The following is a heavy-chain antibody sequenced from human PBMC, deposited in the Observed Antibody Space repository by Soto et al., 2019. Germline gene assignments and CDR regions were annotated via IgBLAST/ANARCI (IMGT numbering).Heavy chain of an antibody. CDR1: GGSVSSGSYY. J-gene: IGHJ6*02. D-gene: IGHD2-21*01. CDR3: ASESGGDTAAAYYYYGMDV. V-gene: IGHV4-61*01. Sequence: QVQLQESGPGLVKPSETLSLTCTVSGGSVSSGSYYWSWIRQPPGKGLEWIGYIYYSGSTNYNPSLKCRVTISVDTSKNQFSLKLSSVTAADTAVYYCASESGGDTAAAYYYYGMDVWGQGTTVTVSS. CDR2: IYYSGST.